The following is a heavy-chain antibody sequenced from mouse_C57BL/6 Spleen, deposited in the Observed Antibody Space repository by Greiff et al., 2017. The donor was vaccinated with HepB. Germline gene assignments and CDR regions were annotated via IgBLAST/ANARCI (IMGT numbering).Heavy chain of an antibody. V-gene: IGHV14-2*01. Sequence: EVQGVESGAELVKPGASVKLSCTASGFNIKDYYMHWVKQRTEQGLEWIGRIDPEDGETKYAPKFLGKATITADTSSNTAYLQLSSLTSEDTAVYYCASYYGSSYGYWGQGTTLTVSS. CDR3: ASYYGSSYGY. CDR2: IDPEDGET. J-gene: IGHJ2*01. D-gene: IGHD1-1*01. CDR1: GFNIKDYY.